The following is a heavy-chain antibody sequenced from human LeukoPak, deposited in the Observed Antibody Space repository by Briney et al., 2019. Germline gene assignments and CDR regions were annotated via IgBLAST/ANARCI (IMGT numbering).Heavy chain of an antibody. V-gene: IGHV3-74*01. D-gene: IGHD3-10*01. CDR2: IIYDGAAT. Sequence: PGGSLRLSCAASGFTFRNFWMHWVRHVPGEGLVWVSRIIYDGAATNYADSVRGRFTISRDNANNMLCLQMNSLRVEDTGIYYCTREKVLRGDYYYMDVWGKGTTVTVSS. J-gene: IGHJ6*03. CDR3: TREKVLRGDYYYMDV. CDR1: GFTFRNFW.